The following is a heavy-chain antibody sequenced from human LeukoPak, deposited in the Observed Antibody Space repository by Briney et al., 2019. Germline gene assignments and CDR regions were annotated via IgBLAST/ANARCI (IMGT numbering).Heavy chain of an antibody. Sequence: SETLSLTYTVSGGSISSYYWSWIRQPPGKGLEWIGYIYYSGSTNYNPSLKSRVTISVDTSKNQFSLKLSSVAAADTAVYYCARQLGDYWGQGTLVTVSS. V-gene: IGHV4-59*01. CDR1: GGSISSYY. J-gene: IGHJ4*02. CDR2: IYYSGST. D-gene: IGHD6-6*01. CDR3: ARQLGDY.